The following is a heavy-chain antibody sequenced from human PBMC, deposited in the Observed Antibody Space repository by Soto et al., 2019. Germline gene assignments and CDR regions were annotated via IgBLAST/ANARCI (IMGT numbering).Heavy chain of an antibody. Sequence: EVQVVESGGGLVQPGGSLRLSCAASGFTFSSYEMNWVRQDPGKGLEWVSYISSSGSDRYYADSVRGRFTISRGNAKNSLYLQMNSLRVEDTGVYYCARAPANYYYYGMDVWGQGTTVTVSS. V-gene: IGHV3-48*03. CDR2: ISSSGSDR. CDR1: GFTFSSYE. CDR3: ARAPANYYYYGMDV. J-gene: IGHJ6*02.